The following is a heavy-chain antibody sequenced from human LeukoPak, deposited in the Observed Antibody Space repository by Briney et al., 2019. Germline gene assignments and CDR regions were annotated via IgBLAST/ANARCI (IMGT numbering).Heavy chain of an antibody. CDR3: ARGMYYDFWSGYPNWFDP. J-gene: IGHJ5*02. CDR2: IYYSGST. CDR1: GGSISSYY. V-gene: IGHV4-59*01. Sequence: SEALSLTCTVSGGSISSYYWSWIRQPPGKGLEWIGYIYYSGSTNYNPSLKSRVTISVDTSKNQFSLKLSSVTAADTAVYYCARGMYYDFWSGYPNWFDPWGQGTLVTVSS. D-gene: IGHD3-3*01.